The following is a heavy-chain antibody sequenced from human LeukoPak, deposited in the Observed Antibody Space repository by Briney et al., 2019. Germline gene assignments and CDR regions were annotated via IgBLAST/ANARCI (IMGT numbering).Heavy chain of an antibody. V-gene: IGHV4-34*01. CDR3: ARRGAGSMAALARGFDP. D-gene: IGHD6-6*01. Sequence: KSSETLSLTCAVYGGSFSGYYWSWIRQPPGKGLEWIGEINHSGSTNYNPSLKSRVTISVDTSKNQFSLKLSSVTAADTAVYYCARRGAGSMAALARGFDPWGQGTLVTVSS. CDR2: INHSGST. CDR1: GGSFSGYY. J-gene: IGHJ5*02.